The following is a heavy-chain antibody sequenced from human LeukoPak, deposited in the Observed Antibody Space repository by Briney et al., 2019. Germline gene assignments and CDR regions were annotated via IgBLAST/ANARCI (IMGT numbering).Heavy chain of an antibody. J-gene: IGHJ4*02. Sequence: GGSLRLSCAASGFTFSSYWMSWVRQAPGKGLEWVANINQDGRDKFYVDSVKGRFTISRDNAKNSLYLQMNSLRAEDTAVYYCARDFGEQHNYYGSGPFDYWGQGTLVTVSS. CDR2: INQDGRDK. CDR3: ARDFGEQHNYYGSGPFDY. CDR1: GFTFSSYW. D-gene: IGHD3-10*01. V-gene: IGHV3-7*01.